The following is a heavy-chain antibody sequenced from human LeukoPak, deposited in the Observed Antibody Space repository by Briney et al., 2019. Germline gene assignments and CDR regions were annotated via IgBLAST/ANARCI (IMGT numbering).Heavy chain of an antibody. CDR3: ARDPTLGF. CDR2: IYSGGST. D-gene: IGHD7-27*01. J-gene: IGHJ4*02. CDR1: GFTFSNYA. Sequence: GGSLRLSCTASGFTFSNYAMSWVRQAPGKGLEWVSVIYSGGSTYYADSVKGRFTISRDNSKNTLYLQMNSLRAEDTAVYYCARDPTLGFWGQGTLVTVSS. V-gene: IGHV3-66*01.